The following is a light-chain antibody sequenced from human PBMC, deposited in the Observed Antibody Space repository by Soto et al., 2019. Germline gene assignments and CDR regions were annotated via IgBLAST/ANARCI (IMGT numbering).Light chain of an antibody. V-gene: IGLV2-14*01. J-gene: IGLJ2*01. CDR2: EVS. CDR3: ASYTSSSTSVI. CDR1: SSDVGGYKY. Sequence: QSALTQPASVSGSPGQSITISCTGTSSDVGGYKYVSWYQQHPDKAPKRNSFEVSNRPSGISSRFSGSKSGNTASLTISGLHADHEPDYYFASYTSSSTSVIFGRGTKVTVL.